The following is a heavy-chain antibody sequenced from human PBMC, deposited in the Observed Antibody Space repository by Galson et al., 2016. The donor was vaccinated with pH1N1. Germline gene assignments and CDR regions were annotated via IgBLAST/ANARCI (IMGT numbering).Heavy chain of an antibody. V-gene: IGHV5-51*03. J-gene: IGHJ5*02. CDR3: ARVKNPNSNWNNWFDP. CDR1: GDSLTNHW. D-gene: IGHD4-11*01. CDR2: IYPGDSDT. Sequence: QSGAEVKKPGESLKISCQGSGDSLTNHWIAWVRQMSGKGLKWMGIIYPGDSDTRYSPSFQGQVTISADKSINTAYLQWSSLKASDTAIYYGARVKNPNSNWNNWFDPWGQGTLVTASS.